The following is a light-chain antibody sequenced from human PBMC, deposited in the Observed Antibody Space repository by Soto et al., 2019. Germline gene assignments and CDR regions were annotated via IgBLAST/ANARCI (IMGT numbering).Light chain of an antibody. V-gene: IGKV3-15*01. Sequence: EIVMTQSPATLSVSPGERATLSCRASQSVSNNLAWYQQKPGQAPRLLIYVASARVTGVPARFSGSGSGTEFTLTISSLQSEDFAVYYCHQYNNWHTFGQGTKLEIK. CDR2: VAS. J-gene: IGKJ2*01. CDR1: QSVSNN. CDR3: HQYNNWHT.